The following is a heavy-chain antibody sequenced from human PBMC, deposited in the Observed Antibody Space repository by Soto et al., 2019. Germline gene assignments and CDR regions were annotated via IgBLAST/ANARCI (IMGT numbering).Heavy chain of an antibody. D-gene: IGHD4-17*01. CDR2: IYHSGST. V-gene: IGHV4-4*02. CDR3: ARDMGPTVTTSGDYYGMGV. Sequence: QVQLQESGPGLVKPSGTLSLTCAVSGGSISSSNWWSWVRQPPGKGLEWIGEIYHSGSTNYNPSLKSRVTISVDKSKNQFSLKLSSVTAADTAVYYCARDMGPTVTTSGDYYGMGVWGQGTTVTVSS. CDR1: GGSISSSNW. J-gene: IGHJ6*02.